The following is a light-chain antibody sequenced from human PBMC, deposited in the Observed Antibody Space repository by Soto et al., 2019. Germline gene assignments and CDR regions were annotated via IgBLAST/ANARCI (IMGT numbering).Light chain of an antibody. CDR3: QKYNSAPNT. Sequence: DIQMTQSPSSLSASVGDRVTITCRASQDISNYLAWYQQKPGRVPKLLIYAASTLQTGVQSRFSGSGSATVFTLTIIRLQPEDVATYYCQKYNSAPNTFGRGTRLEIK. J-gene: IGKJ2*01. V-gene: IGKV1-27*01. CDR2: AAS. CDR1: QDISNY.